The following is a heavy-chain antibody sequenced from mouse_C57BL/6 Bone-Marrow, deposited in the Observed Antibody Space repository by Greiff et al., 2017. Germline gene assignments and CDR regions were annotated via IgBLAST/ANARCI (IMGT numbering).Heavy chain of an antibody. CDR1: GYTFTDYY. V-gene: IGHV1-19*01. CDR2: INPYNGGT. Sequence: EVQLQQSGPVLVKPGASVKMSCKASGYTFTDYYMNWVKQSHGKSLEWIGVINPYNGGTSYNQKFKGKATLTVDKYSSTAYMELNSLTSEESAVYYCARTGTFYAMDYWGQGTSVTVSS. CDR3: ARTGTFYAMDY. D-gene: IGHD4-1*01. J-gene: IGHJ4*01.